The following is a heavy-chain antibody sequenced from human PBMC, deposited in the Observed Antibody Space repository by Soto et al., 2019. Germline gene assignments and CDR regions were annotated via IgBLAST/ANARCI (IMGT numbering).Heavy chain of an antibody. D-gene: IGHD1-1*01. V-gene: IGHV4-34*01. J-gene: IGHJ3*02. Sequence: QVQLQQWGAGLLKPSETLSLTCAVYGGFVSSGSYYWSWIRQPPGKGLEWNGEMSHSGGTHFNPSLKSRVTISLDTSKNQFSLKMSSVTAADTALYYCARVERGTVTTVVDAFDIWGPGTMVTVSS. CDR2: MSHSGGT. CDR3: ARVERGTVTTVVDAFDI. CDR1: GGFVSSGSYY.